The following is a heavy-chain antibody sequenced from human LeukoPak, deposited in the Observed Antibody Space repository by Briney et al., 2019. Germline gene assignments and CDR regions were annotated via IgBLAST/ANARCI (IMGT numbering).Heavy chain of an antibody. Sequence: ASVKVSCKASGYTFTGYYMHWVRQAPGQGLEWMGWINPNSGGTNYAQKFQGRVTMTRDTSISTAYMELSRLRSEDTAVYYCARESTSCYKYWGQGTLVAVSS. CDR1: GYTFTGYY. CDR2: INPNSGGT. J-gene: IGHJ4*02. CDR3: ARESTSCYKY. V-gene: IGHV1-2*02. D-gene: IGHD2-2*01.